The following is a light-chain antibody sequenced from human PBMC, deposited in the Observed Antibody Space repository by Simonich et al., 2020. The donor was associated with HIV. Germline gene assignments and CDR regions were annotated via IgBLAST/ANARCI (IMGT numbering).Light chain of an antibody. Sequence: DIVMTQSPATLSVSPGERATLSCRANQSVSSNLAWYQQKPGQAPRLLIYGASTRATGIPARFSGSGSGTEFTLTISSIHSEDFAVYYCQQYYDTPITFGQGTRLEIK. CDR3: QQYYDTPIT. J-gene: IGKJ5*01. CDR1: QSVSSN. CDR2: GAS. V-gene: IGKV3-15*01.